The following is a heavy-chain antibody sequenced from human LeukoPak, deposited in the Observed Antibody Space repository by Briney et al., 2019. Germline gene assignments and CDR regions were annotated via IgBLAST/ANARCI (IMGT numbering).Heavy chain of an antibody. V-gene: IGHV3-74*01. Sequence: GGSLRLSCAASGFTFSTYWMHWVRQAPEKGLVWVSRINSDGSNTDYADSVKGRFTISRDNAKNTLYLQMNSLIAEDTAVYYCARDRPFCSSTSCPPSLDYWGQGTLVTVSS. J-gene: IGHJ4*02. CDR3: ARDRPFCSSTSCPPSLDY. CDR1: GFTFSTYW. CDR2: INSDGSNT. D-gene: IGHD2-2*01.